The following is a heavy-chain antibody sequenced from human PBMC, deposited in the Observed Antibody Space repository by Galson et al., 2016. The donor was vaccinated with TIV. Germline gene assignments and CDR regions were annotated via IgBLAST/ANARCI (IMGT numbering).Heavy chain of an antibody. D-gene: IGHD4-17*01. Sequence: SLRLSCAASGFSFSTYGMHWVRQAPGKGLEWLAAIWYDGSHTYYGDSVKGRFTISRDNSKNTLYLQMNSLRTEDTAVYYCASGSNYGDFDGPEFDDWGRGTLVTGSS. V-gene: IGHV3-33*01. CDR3: ASGSNYGDFDGPEFDD. CDR2: IWYDGSHT. CDR1: GFSFSTYG. J-gene: IGHJ4*02.